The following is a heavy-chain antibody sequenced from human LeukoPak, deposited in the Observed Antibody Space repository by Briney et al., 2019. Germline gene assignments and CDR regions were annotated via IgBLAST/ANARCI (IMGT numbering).Heavy chain of an antibody. Sequence: GGSLRLSCAASGFTFSSYSMNWVRQAPGKGLEWVSYISSSSSTIYYADSVKGRFTISRDNAKNSLYLQMNSLRAEDTAVYYCARDRSGATVTTRWFDPWGQGTLVTVSS. V-gene: IGHV3-48*01. J-gene: IGHJ5*02. CDR1: GFTFSSYS. CDR3: ARDRSGATVTTRWFDP. D-gene: IGHD4-17*01. CDR2: ISSSSSTI.